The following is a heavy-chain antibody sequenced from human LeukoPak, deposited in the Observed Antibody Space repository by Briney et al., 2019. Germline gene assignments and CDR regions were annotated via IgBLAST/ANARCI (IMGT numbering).Heavy chain of an antibody. D-gene: IGHD2-21*01. CDR3: ARDHSDYRGGGCSGYFQH. CDR1: GDSITSVGYY. CDR2: IYKSGGT. J-gene: IGHJ1*01. Sequence: PSETLSLTCTVSGDSITSVGYYWIWLRQPAGKRLEWIGRIYKSGGTNYNPSLKSRVTMSVDTSKNQFSLQMTSVTAADTAVYYCARDHSDYRGGGCSGYFQHSGRGTLVTVSS. V-gene: IGHV4-61*02.